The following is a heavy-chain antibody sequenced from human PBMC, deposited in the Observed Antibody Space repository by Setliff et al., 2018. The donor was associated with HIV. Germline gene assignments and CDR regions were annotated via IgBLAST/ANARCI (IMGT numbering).Heavy chain of an antibody. J-gene: IGHJ4*02. CDR1: GYTFGTNA. CDR2: INAGDDNT. D-gene: IGHD6-19*01. CDR3: ARGSCSGCYLSDY. V-gene: IGHV1-3*01. Sequence: RASVKVSCKAFGYTFGTNAIHWVRQAPGQRLEWMGYINAGDDNTRYSEKFQGRVTITRDTSANTAYMELSSLRSEDTAVYYCARGSCSGCYLSDYWGLGTLVTVSS.